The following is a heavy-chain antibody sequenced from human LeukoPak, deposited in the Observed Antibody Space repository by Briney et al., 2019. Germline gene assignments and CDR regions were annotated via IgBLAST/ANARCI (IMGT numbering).Heavy chain of an antibody. CDR3: ARAVYSSSALDY. CDR2: NYYSGIT. CDR1: GTSISSYY. J-gene: IGHJ4*02. D-gene: IGHD6-13*01. Sequence: SETLSLTCSFSGTSISSYYWSWIRQPPGKGLEWIGYNYYSGITNYNPSLKSRVTISVDTSKNQFSLELSSVTAADTAVYYCARAVYSSSALDYWGQGTLVTVSS. V-gene: IGHV4-59*01.